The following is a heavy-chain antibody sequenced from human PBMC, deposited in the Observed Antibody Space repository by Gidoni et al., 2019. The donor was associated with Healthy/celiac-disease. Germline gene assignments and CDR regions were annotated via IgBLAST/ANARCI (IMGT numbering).Heavy chain of an antibody. CDR2: ISSSSSTI. CDR1: GFTFSSYS. Sequence: EVQLVESGGGLVQPGGSLRLSCAASGFTFSSYSMNWVRQAPGKGLEWVSYISSSSSTIYYADSVKGRFTISRDNAKNSLYLQMNSLRDEDTAVYYCARDDSYYYDSSGYTPGYYYGMDVWGQGTTVTVSS. V-gene: IGHV3-48*02. D-gene: IGHD3-22*01. J-gene: IGHJ6*02. CDR3: ARDDSYYYDSSGYTPGYYYGMDV.